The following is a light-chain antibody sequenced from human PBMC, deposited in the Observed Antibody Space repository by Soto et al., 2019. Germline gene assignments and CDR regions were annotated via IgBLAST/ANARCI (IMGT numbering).Light chain of an antibody. CDR2: DVS. CDR1: SSDVGGYNY. J-gene: IGLJ3*02. CDR3: SSYTRSSTWV. V-gene: IGLV2-14*01. Sequence: QSALTQPASVSGSPGQSITISCTRTSSDVGGYNYVSWYQQHPGKAPKLMIYDVSNRPSGVSNRFSGSKSGNTASLTISGLQAEDEADYYCSSYTRSSTWVFGGGTQVPVL.